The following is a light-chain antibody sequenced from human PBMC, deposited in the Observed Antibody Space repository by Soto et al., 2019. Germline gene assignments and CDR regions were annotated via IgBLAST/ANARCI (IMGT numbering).Light chain of an antibody. J-gene: IGKJ3*01. V-gene: IGKV3-20*01. CDR3: QHYDNLPF. CDR1: QSVSSNY. CDR2: RAS. Sequence: EIVLTQSPGTLSLSPGERATLSCRASQSVSSNYLAWYQQKPGQAPKVLIYRASIRATGIPDRFTGSGSGTDFTLTISRLEPEDFAVYYCQHYDNLPFFGPGTNVDIK.